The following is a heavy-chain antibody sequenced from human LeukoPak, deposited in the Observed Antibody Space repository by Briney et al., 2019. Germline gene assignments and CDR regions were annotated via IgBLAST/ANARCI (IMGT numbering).Heavy chain of an antibody. CDR2: IKQDGSEK. CDR1: GFTFSSYW. CDR3: ARYPNIVAGNYFDY. D-gene: IGHD5-12*01. J-gene: IGHJ4*02. V-gene: IGHV3-7*03. Sequence: PGGSLRLSCAASGFTFSSYWMSWVRQAPGKGLEWVANIKQDGSEKYYVDSVKGRFTISRDNTKNSQYLQMNSLRAEDTSVYYCARYPNIVAGNYFDYWGQGTLVTVSS.